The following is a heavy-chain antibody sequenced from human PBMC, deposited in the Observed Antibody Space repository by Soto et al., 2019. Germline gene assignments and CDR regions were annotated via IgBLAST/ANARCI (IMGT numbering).Heavy chain of an antibody. CDR1: GGSFSGNY. CDR3: ARGHLPGGNSFYLDY. CDR2: SRQSGNT. V-gene: IGHV4-34*02. Sequence: QVQLQQWGAGLLKSSETLSLTCAVSGGSFSGNYWTWIRKPPGKGLEWSGESRQSGNTNYPPSRKSRVTISVDTSKNQFSLKLSSVTAADTADYYCARGHLPGGNSFYLDYWGQGSRVTVSS. D-gene: IGHD4-4*01. J-gene: IGHJ4*02.